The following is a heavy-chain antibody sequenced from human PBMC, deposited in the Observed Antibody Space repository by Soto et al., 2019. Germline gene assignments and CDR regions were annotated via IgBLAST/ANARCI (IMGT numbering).Heavy chain of an antibody. CDR1: GGSINSYF. J-gene: IGHJ4*02. Sequence: SETLSLTCTVSGGSINSYFWSWIRQSPGKGLEWIGHIYYSGSTSYSPSLKSRVSISVDTTKNQFSLEVHSVTAADTAVYYCARAGTNMVQFDYWGQGTLVTVSS. CDR3: ARAGTNMVQFDY. D-gene: IGHD3-10*01. CDR2: IYYSGST. V-gene: IGHV4-59*01.